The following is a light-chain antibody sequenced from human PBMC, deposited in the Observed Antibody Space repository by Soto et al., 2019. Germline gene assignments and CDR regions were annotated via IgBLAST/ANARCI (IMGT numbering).Light chain of an antibody. J-gene: IGKJ4*01. V-gene: IGKV1-33*01. Sequence: DIQMTQSPSSLSASVGDRVTVSCEASQDIDNYLNWYQQKAGKAPKLLIFDASNLETGVPSRFSGSGSGTHFSFTLSSLQPEDIATKYCQQYGKFPLTFGGGSKV. CDR2: DAS. CDR1: QDIDNY. CDR3: QQYGKFPLT.